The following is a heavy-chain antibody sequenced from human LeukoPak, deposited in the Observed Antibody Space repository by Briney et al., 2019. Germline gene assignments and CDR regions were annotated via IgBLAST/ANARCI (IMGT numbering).Heavy chain of an antibody. CDR2: IYYSGST. Sequence: SQTLSLTCTVSGGSISSGGYYWSWIRQHPGKSLEWIGYIYYSGSTYYNPSLKSRVTISVDTSKNQFSLKLSSVTAADTAVYYCARRGLGYCSSTSCCAFDYWGQGTLVTVSS. CDR3: ARRGLGYCSSTSCCAFDY. J-gene: IGHJ4*02. D-gene: IGHD2-2*01. CDR1: GGSISSGGYY. V-gene: IGHV4-31*03.